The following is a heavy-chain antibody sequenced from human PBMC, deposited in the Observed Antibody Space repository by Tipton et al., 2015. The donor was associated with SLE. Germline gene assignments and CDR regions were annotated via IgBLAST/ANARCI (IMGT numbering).Heavy chain of an antibody. CDR2: ITGSGDRT. Sequence: GSLRLSCAASGFTFSNYGMGWVRQAPGKGLEWVSAITGSGDRTYYKDSVKGRFTISRDNSKDSLYLQMNALRTEDTAVYYCARSPVDYWNGYSAWGQGTLVAVSS. CDR3: ARSPVDYWNGYSA. CDR1: GFTFSNYG. J-gene: IGHJ4*02. V-gene: IGHV3-23*01. D-gene: IGHD3-3*01.